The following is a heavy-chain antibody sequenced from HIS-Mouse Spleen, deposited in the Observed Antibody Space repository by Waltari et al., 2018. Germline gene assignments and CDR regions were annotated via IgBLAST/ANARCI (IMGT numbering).Heavy chain of an antibody. CDR1: GGSISSSSYY. D-gene: IGHD6-13*01. J-gene: IGHJ2*01. Sequence: QLQLQESGPGLVKPSETLSLTCTVSGGSISSSSYYWGWIRQPPGKGLEWIGRSYSSGSTYYNPALKGRVTISVDTSKNQFSLKLSSVTAADTAVYYCAREIPYSSSWYDWYFDLWGRGTLVTVSS. CDR3: AREIPYSSSWYDWYFDL. V-gene: IGHV4-39*07. CDR2: SYSSGST.